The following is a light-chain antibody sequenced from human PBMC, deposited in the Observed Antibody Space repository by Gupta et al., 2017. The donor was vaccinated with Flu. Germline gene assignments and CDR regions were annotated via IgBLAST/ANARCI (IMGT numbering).Light chain of an antibody. CDR1: QSLVYKNGVTY. CDR3: MRGTHPCT. Sequence: DVVMAQSPLSLPVTLGQPASISCRSSQSLVYKNGVTYVNWFQQRPGQSPRLLIYEVSNRDSGLPDICSGSGSDSDFTLNISRVEADDVGFYYCMRGTHPCTFGQGTRLEI. J-gene: IGKJ2*02. V-gene: IGKV2-30*01. CDR2: EVS.